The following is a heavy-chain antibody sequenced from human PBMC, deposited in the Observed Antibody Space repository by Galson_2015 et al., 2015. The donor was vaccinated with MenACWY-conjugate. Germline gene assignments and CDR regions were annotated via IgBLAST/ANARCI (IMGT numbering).Heavy chain of an antibody. CDR2: IYYSGNT. D-gene: IGHD6-13*01. J-gene: IGHJ4*02. Sequence: PGKGLEWIGSIYYSGNTYYNPPLESRVTISVDTSNNQFSLKLSSVTAADTAVYYCARHVRGIAAAGSALEGGRQDYWGQGTSVTVAS. CDR3: ARHVRGIAAAGSALEGGRQDY. V-gene: IGHV4-39*01.